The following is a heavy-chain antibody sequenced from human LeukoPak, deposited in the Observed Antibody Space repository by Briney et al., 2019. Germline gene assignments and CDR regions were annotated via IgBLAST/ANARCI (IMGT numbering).Heavy chain of an antibody. V-gene: IGHV4-59*12. CDR1: GGSISSYY. J-gene: IGHJ4*02. CDR3: ARDLGEQWLVPYFDY. Sequence: SETLSLTCTVSGGSISSYYWSWIRQPPGKGLEWIGYIYYSGSTNYNPSLKSRVTISVDTSKNQFSLKLSSVTAADTAVYYCARDLGEQWLVPYFDYWGQGTLVTVSS. CDR2: IYYSGST. D-gene: IGHD6-19*01.